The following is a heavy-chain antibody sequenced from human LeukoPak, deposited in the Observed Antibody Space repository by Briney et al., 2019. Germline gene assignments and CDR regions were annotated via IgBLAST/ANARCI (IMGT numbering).Heavy chain of an antibody. J-gene: IGHJ4*02. CDR2: IIPILGIA. CDR3: AREGMVQGVIYY. Sequence: GASVKLSCKASGGTFSSYAISWVRQAPGQRLEWMGRIIPILGIANYVQKFQGRVTITADKSTSTAYMELSSLRSEDTAVYYCAREGMVQGVIYYWGQGTLVTVSS. CDR1: GGTFSSYA. V-gene: IGHV1-69*04. D-gene: IGHD3-10*01.